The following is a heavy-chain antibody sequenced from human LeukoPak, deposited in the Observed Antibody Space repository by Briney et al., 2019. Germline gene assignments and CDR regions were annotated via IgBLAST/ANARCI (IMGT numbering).Heavy chain of an antibody. Sequence: SETLSLTCAVSGASISSSDRYWGWIRQPPGKGLEWIGSIYYSGITYHNPSLKSRVTISVDTSNNQFSLKMSSVTAADTAVYFCARHQEGMVRGVLYYMDVWGKGTTVIISS. CDR1: GASISSSDRY. J-gene: IGHJ6*03. V-gene: IGHV4-39*01. CDR3: ARHQEGMVRGVLYYMDV. CDR2: IYYSGIT. D-gene: IGHD3-10*01.